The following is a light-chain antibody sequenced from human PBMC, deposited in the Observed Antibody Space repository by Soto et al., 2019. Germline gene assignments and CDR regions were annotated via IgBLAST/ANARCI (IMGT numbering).Light chain of an antibody. CDR1: QSISSY. J-gene: IGKJ1*01. V-gene: IGKV1-39*01. Sequence: THSPATLSLSAGGRASLSCRASQSISSYLQWYQQKPGKAPKLLIYAASILHSGVPSRFSGSGSGTDFTLTLSSLQPEDFATYCCQQSYSTFRTFGQGTKVDIK. CDR2: AAS. CDR3: QQSYSTFRT.